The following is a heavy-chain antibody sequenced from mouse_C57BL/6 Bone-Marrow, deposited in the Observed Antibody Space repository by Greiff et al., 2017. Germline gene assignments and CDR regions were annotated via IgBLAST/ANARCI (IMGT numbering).Heavy chain of an antibody. CDR1: GFTFSSYG. V-gene: IGHV5-6*01. J-gene: IGHJ3*01. CDR3: ARHETYYSNYGAY. D-gene: IGHD2-5*01. CDR2: ISSGGSYT. Sequence: EVQLQQSGGDLVKPGGSLKLSCAASGFTFSSYGLSWVRQTPEQRLEWVATISSGGSYTYYPGSVKGRFTISRDNAKNTLYLQMSSLKSEDTAMYYCARHETYYSNYGAYWGQGTLVTVSA.